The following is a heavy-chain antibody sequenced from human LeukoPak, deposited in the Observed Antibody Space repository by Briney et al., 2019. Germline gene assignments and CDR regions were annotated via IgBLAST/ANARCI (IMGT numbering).Heavy chain of an antibody. D-gene: IGHD1-26*01. CDR1: GFDFSTYA. CDR2: IGGGDT. J-gene: IGHJ4*02. CDR3: AKDGQSFNSMWDYLDS. Sequence: GGSLRLSCAASGFDFSTYAMSWVSQAPGKGLEWVSGIGGGDTHYADSVKGRFTISRDNSKSTVELHMSSLRVEDTAVYYCAKDGQSFNSMWDYLDSWGRGTLVTVSS. V-gene: IGHV3-23*01.